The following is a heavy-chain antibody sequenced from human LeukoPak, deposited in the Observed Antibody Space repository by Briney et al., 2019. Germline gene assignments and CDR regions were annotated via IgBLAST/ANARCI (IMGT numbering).Heavy chain of an antibody. Sequence: ASVKVSCKASGYTLTGYYMHWVRQAPGQGLEWMGWINPNSGGTNYAQKFQGWVTMTRDTSISTAYMELSRLRSDDTAVYYCARGGVRYFDWLLGANDAFDIWGQGTMVTVSS. V-gene: IGHV1-2*04. CDR1: GYTLTGYY. D-gene: IGHD3-9*01. CDR2: INPNSGGT. CDR3: ARGGVRYFDWLLGANDAFDI. J-gene: IGHJ3*02.